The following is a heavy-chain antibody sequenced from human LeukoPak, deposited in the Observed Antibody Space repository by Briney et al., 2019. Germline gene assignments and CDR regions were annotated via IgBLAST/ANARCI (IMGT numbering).Heavy chain of an antibody. D-gene: IGHD2-8*01. CDR3: ARGYGQWAY. CDR1: GFTFSSYW. Sequence: GGSLRLSYVASGFTFSSYWMSWVRQAPGKGLEWVANIKQDESEKYYVDSVKGRFTISRDNAKNSLYLQMNSLRAEDTALYYCARGYGQWAYWGQGTLVTVSS. V-gene: IGHV3-7*01. CDR2: IKQDESEK. J-gene: IGHJ4*02.